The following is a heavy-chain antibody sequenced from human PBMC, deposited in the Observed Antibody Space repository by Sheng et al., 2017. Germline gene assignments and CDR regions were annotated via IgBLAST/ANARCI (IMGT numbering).Heavy chain of an antibody. CDR2: IWYDGSNK. J-gene: IGHJ4*01. CDR3: ARGGSSWYSYFDY. Sequence: QVQLVESGGGVVQPGRSLRLSCAASGFTFSRHGMHWVRQAPGKGLEWVAGIWYDGSNKYYADSVKGRFTISRDNSKNTLYLQMNSLRAEDTAVYYCARGGSSWYSYFDYWG. V-gene: IGHV3-33*01. CDR1: GFTFSRHG. D-gene: IGHD6-13*01.